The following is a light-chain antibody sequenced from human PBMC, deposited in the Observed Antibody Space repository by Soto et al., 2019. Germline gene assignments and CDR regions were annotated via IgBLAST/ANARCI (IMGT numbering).Light chain of an antibody. J-gene: IGLJ2*01. CDR2: EVN. CDR1: SSDVGAYNY. V-gene: IGLV2-8*01. CDR3: SSHAGSINLV. Sequence: QSVPTQPPSASGSPGQSVTISCTGTSSDVGAYNYVSWYQQHPGKAPKLMIYEVNKRPSGVPDRFSGSKSGNTASLTVSGLQPEDEADYYCSSHAGSINLVFGGGTQLTVL.